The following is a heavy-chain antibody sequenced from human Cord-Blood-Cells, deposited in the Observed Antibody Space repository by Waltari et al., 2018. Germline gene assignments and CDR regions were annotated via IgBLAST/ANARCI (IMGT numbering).Heavy chain of an antibody. V-gene: IGHV1-2*02. Sequence: QVQLVQSGAEVKKPGATVTVSCKASGSTFTGYYMHGVRQAPAQGLEWMGWINPNSGGTNYAQKFQGRVTMTRDTSISTAYMELSRLRSDDTAVYYCARGGDTIFGVVIIPHFDYWGQGTLVTVSS. D-gene: IGHD3-3*01. CDR2: INPNSGGT. CDR3: ARGGDTIFGVVIIPHFDY. J-gene: IGHJ4*02. CDR1: GSTFTGYY.